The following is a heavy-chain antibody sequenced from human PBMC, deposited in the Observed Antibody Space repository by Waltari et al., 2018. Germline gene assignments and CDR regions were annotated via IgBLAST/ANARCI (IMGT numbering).Heavy chain of an antibody. D-gene: IGHD3-16*02. J-gene: IGHJ3*02. CDR3: ARREHDYDYVGGSYRRVIDTFDI. V-gene: IGHV5-51*03. CDR1: GDKFSTYW. Sequence: EVRLVQSGAEVKKPGESLKISCKGSGDKFSTYWMGWGSQMPGTGLEWMGIIYVGDSETRYSPSFRGQVTMSADKSITTAYLQWSSLKASDTAMYYCARREHDYDYVGGSYRRVIDTFDIWGQGTRVTVSS. CDR2: IYVGDSET.